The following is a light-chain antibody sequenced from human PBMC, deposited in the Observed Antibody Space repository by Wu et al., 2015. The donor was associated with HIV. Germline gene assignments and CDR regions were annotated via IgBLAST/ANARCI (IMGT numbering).Light chain of an antibody. CDR2: KAS. Sequence: DIQMTQSPSTLSASVGDRVTITCRASHSISSWLAWYQQKPGKAPKLLIYKASSLKSGVPSRFSGSGSGTDFTLTVSSLQPEDFATYYCQQSYSTRVTFGGGTTVEI. J-gene: IGKJ4*01. CDR3: QQSYSTRVT. CDR1: HSISSW. V-gene: IGKV1-5*03.